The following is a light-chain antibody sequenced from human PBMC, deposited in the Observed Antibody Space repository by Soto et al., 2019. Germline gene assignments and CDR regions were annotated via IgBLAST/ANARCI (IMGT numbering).Light chain of an antibody. Sequence: EVVMTQSPATLSVSPGERVTLSCLASQSIFTNLAWSQHKPGQAPRLLIYGASTRATGFPARFSGSGSGTEFTLTISSLQSEDFAVYYCQQYNNWPYTFGQGTKLEIK. CDR1: QSIFTN. CDR2: GAS. J-gene: IGKJ2*01. CDR3: QQYNNWPYT. V-gene: IGKV3-15*01.